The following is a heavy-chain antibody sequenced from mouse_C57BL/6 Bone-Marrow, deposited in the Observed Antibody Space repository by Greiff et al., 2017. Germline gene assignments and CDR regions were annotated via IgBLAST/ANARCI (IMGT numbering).Heavy chain of an antibody. CDR3: RWYFYAMGY. V-gene: IGHV1-18*01. Sequence: EVKLVESGPELVKPGASVKIPCKASGYTFTDYNMDWVKQSHGKSLEWIGDINPNNGGTIYNQKFKGKATLTVDKSSSTAYMELRSLTSEDTAVYYCRWYFYAMGYWGQGTSVTVSS. CDR1: GYTFTDYN. J-gene: IGHJ4*01. D-gene: IGHD2-3*01. CDR2: INPNNGGT.